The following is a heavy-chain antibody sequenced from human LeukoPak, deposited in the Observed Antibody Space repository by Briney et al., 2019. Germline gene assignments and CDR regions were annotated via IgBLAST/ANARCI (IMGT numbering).Heavy chain of an antibody. CDR2: IYYSGST. J-gene: IGHJ4*02. D-gene: IGHD4-17*01. CDR3: ARTHDYGDYGPAYYFDY. V-gene: IGHV4-59*01. Sequence: SETLSLTCTVSGGSISSYYWSWIRQLPGKGLEWIGYIYYSGSTNYNPSLKSRVTISVDTSKNQFSLKLSSVTAADTAVYYCARTHDYGDYGPAYYFDYWGQGTLVTVSS. CDR1: GGSISSYY.